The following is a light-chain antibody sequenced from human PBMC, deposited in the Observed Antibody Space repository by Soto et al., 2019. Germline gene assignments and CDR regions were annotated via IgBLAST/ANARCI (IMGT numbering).Light chain of an antibody. CDR3: QQYNKWPT. J-gene: IGKJ2*01. Sequence: EIVMTQSPATLSVSPGERATLSCRASQSVSSGIAWYHPTPGQAPRLLIHAVSTRATGIPARLSGSGSGTVFTLTIRSLQSEDSAVYYCQQYNKWPTSGQGTKVDIK. CDR2: AVS. CDR1: QSVSSG. V-gene: IGKV3-15*01.